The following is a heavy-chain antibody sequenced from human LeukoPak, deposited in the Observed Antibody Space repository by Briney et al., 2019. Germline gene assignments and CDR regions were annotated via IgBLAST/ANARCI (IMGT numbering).Heavy chain of an antibody. Sequence: ASVRVSCKASGGTFSSYAISWVRQAPGQGLEWMGGIIPIFGTANYAQKFRGRVTITTDESTSTAYMELSSLRSEDTAVYYCARAATSRYYDSSGYYYFDYWGQGTLVTVSS. V-gene: IGHV1-69*05. CDR3: ARAATSRYYDSSGYYYFDY. CDR1: GGTFSSYA. CDR2: IIPIFGTA. D-gene: IGHD3-22*01. J-gene: IGHJ4*02.